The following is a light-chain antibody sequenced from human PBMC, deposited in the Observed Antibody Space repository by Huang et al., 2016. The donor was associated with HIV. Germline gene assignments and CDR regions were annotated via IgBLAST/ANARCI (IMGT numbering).Light chain of an antibody. CDR1: QSVSSN. Sequence: EIVMTQSPGTLTVSPGERATLSCRASQSVSSNLAWYQQKPGQTPRLLIYGASTRATGIPARFRGSGSGTEFTLTISSLQSEDFGVYYCHQYTKWPSWTFGQGTKVEIK. CDR2: GAS. V-gene: IGKV3-15*01. CDR3: HQYTKWPSWT. J-gene: IGKJ1*01.